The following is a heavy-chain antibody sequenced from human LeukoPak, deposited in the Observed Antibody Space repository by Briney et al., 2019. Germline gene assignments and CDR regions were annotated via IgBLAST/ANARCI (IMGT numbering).Heavy chain of an antibody. CDR1: GDSIGSYF. V-gene: IGHV4-59*01. CDR2: IYHSGST. Sequence: SETLSLTCTVSGDSIGSYFWSWIRQSPGKGLEWIGHIYHSGSTNYNPSLKSRVSISVDTSKNQFSLKLTSATSADTAVYYCARDGPAYTSRWYDYYYGLDVWGQGTTVTVSS. CDR3: ARDGPAYTSRWYDYYYGLDV. J-gene: IGHJ6*02. D-gene: IGHD2-2*01.